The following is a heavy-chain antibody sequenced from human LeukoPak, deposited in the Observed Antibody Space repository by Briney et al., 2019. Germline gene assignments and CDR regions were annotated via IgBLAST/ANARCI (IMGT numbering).Heavy chain of an antibody. D-gene: IGHD2-21*02. Sequence: SETLSLTCSVSGGSTTRHYWSWIRQPPGKGLEWIGYIYSSGRTNYNPSLKSRVTISVDTSKNHFSLKLSSVTAADTAVYYCARTRAFCGGDCYSFDYWGRGTLVTVSS. V-gene: IGHV4-59*11. CDR3: ARTRAFCGGDCYSFDY. CDR1: GGSTTRHY. J-gene: IGHJ4*02. CDR2: IYSSGRT.